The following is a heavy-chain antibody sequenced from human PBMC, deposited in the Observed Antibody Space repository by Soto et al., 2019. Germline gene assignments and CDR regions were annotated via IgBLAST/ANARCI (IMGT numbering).Heavy chain of an antibody. CDR2: IYSGGST. D-gene: IGHD3-22*01. CDR1: GFPVSSNY. CDR3: ARNYYDSGGGFDY. J-gene: IGHJ4*02. V-gene: IGHV3-53*01. Sequence: GGSLRLSCAASGFPVSSNYMSWVRQAPGKGLGWVSVIYSGGSTYYADSVKGRFTISRDNSKNTLYLQMNSLRAEDTAVYYCARNYYDSGGGFDYWGQGTLVTVSS.